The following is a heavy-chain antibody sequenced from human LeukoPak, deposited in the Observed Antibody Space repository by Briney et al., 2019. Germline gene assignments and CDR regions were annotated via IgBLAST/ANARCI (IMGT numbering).Heavy chain of an antibody. D-gene: IGHD3-22*01. V-gene: IGHV3-7*01. Sequence: GGSLRLSCAASGFTFNSYWMSWVRQAPGEGLEWVANIKEDGSEKYYVDSVKGRFTISRDNAKNSLSLQVNSLRAEDTAVYYCARSRSGYYEDYWGQGTLVTVSS. CDR3: ARSRSGYYEDY. CDR2: IKEDGSEK. CDR1: GFTFNSYW. J-gene: IGHJ4*02.